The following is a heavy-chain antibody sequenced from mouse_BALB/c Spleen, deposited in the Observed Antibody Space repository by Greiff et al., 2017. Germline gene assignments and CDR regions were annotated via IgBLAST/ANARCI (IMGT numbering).Heavy chain of an antibody. CDR1: GFTFSSYA. CDR2: ISSGGSYT. J-gene: IGHJ3*01. V-gene: IGHV5-9-4*01. CDR3: ARDGNYYFAY. Sequence: EVKLMESGGGLVKPGGSLKLSCAASGFTFSSYAMSWVRQSPEKRLEWVAEISSGGSYTYYPDTVTGRFTISRDNAKNTLYLEMSSLRSEDTAMYYCARDGNYYFAYWGQGTLVTVSA. D-gene: IGHD2-1*01.